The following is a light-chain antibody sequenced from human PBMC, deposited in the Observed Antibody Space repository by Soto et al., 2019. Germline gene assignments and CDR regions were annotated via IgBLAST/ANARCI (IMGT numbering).Light chain of an antibody. CDR1: STDPATYDL. Sequence: QSALTQPASVSGSPGQSITLSCTGTSTDPATYDLVSWYQQHPGKAPQHIIYEVAKRPSGVSDRFSGSQSGDTASLTISGLQAADEAYYYCCSRLFGGGTKLTVL. J-gene: IGLJ2*01. V-gene: IGLV2-23*02. CDR3: CSRL. CDR2: EVA.